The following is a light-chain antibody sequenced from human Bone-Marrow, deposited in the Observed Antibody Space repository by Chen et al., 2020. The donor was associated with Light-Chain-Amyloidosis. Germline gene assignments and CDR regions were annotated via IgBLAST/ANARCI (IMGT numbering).Light chain of an antibody. V-gene: IGLV3-21*02. CDR2: ADS. J-gene: IGLJ3*02. CDR1: NIGSTR. Sequence: SYVLTQPSSVSVAPGQTATIACGGNNIGSTRVHWYQQTPGQAPLLVVFADSDRPSGIPERLSGADSGSAATLTIRRVEAGDEADYCGRVWDRGSDRPVFGGGTKLTGL. CDR3: RVWDRGSDRPV.